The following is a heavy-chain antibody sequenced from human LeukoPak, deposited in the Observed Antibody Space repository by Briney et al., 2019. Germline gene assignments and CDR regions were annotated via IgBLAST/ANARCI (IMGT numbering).Heavy chain of an antibody. CDR3: ARDHSYEYYFDY. CDR2: ISAYNGNT. CDR1: GYTFTSYG. Sequence: ASVTVSCTASGYTFTSYGISWVRQAPGQGLEWMGWISAYNGNTNYAQKLQGRVTMTTDTSTSTAYMELRSLRSDDTAVYYCARDHSYEYYFDYWGQGTLVTVSS. D-gene: IGHD5-12*01. J-gene: IGHJ4*02. V-gene: IGHV1-18*01.